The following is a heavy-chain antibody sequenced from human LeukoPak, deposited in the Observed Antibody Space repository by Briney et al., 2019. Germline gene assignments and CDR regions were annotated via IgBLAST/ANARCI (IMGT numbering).Heavy chain of an antibody. CDR3: AKAASSSWPSYYYGMDV. V-gene: IGHV3-23*01. J-gene: IGHJ6*02. CDR1: GFTFSDYY. Sequence: PGGSPRLSCAASGFTFSDYYMTWVRQAPGKGLEWVSVITGSGGNTYYADSVKGRFTISKDNSKNTVYLQMSSLRVDDTAVYYCAKAASSSWPSYYYGMDVWGQGTTVTVSS. CDR2: ITGSGGNT. D-gene: IGHD6-13*01.